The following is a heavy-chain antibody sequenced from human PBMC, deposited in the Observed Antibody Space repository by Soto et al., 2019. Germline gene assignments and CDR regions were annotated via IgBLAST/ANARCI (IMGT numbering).Heavy chain of an antibody. D-gene: IGHD6-13*01. CDR1: GGSISSSSYY. V-gene: IGHV4-39*01. CDR3: ARHAGERPPYSSSWYWFDP. CDR2: IYYSGST. Sequence: PSETLSLTCXVSGGSISSSSYYWGWIRQPPGKGLEWIGSIYYSGSTYCNPSLKSRVTISVDTSKNQFSLKLSSVTAADTAVYYCARHAGERPPYSSSWYWFDPWGQGTLVTVS. J-gene: IGHJ5*02.